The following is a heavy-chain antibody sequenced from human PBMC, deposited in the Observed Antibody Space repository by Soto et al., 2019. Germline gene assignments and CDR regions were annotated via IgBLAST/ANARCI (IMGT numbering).Heavy chain of an antibody. CDR3: ARDGGWIDY. Sequence: EVQLVESGGGLVQPGGSLRLSCAASGFTFSTYWMHWVRQAPGKGLVWVSRINTDGSSTSYADSVKGRFTISRDNAKNTLELQMNSLRGGGTAGYYCARDGGWIDYWGQGTLVTVSS. V-gene: IGHV3-74*01. J-gene: IGHJ4*02. D-gene: IGHD6-19*01. CDR2: INTDGSST. CDR1: GFTFSTYW.